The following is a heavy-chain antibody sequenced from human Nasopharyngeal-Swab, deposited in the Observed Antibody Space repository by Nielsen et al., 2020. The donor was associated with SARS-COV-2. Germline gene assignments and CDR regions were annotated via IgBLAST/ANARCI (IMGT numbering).Heavy chain of an antibody. V-gene: IGHV5-51*01. CDR2: IYPGDSDT. CDR3: ARAVAGTYYYYGMDV. D-gene: IGHD6-19*01. Sequence: WIRQPPGKGLEWMGIIYPGDSDTRYSPSFQGQVTISADKSISTAYLQWSSLKASDTAMYYCARAVAGTYYYYGMDVWGQGTTVTVSS. J-gene: IGHJ6*02.